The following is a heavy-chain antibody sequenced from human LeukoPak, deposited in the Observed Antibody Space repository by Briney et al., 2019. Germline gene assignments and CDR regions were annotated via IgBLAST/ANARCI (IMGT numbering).Heavy chain of an antibody. J-gene: IGHJ4*02. CDR3: ARTVYDILSGFDY. D-gene: IGHD3-9*01. CDR1: GYTFTSYG. Sequence: ASVKVSCKASGYTFTSYGISWVRQAPGQGLEWMGWINPNSGGTNYAQKFQGRVTMTRDTSISTAYMDLSRLRSDDTAVYYCARTVYDILSGFDYWGQGTLVTVSS. V-gene: IGHV1-2*02. CDR2: INPNSGGT.